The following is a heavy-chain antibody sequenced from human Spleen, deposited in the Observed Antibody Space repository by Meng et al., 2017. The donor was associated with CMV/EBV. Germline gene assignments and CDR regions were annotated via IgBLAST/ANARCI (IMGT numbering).Heavy chain of an antibody. Sequence: SGFSLSTSAVGVGWIRQPPGKALEWLALIYWNDDKRYSPSLKSRLTITKDTSINQVVLTMTNMDPVDIGTYYCARIFIGRYSGNYIDYWGQGTLVTVSS. CDR3: ARIFIGRYSGNYIDY. D-gene: IGHD1-26*01. CDR1: GFSLSTSAVG. V-gene: IGHV2-5*01. J-gene: IGHJ4*02. CDR2: IYWNDDK.